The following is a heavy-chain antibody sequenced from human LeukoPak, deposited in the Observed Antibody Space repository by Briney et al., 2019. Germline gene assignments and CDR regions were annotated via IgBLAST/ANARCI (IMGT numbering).Heavy chain of an antibody. V-gene: IGHV4-59*01. J-gene: IGHJ3*02. CDR3: ARVKVIAARPYYAFDI. D-gene: IGHD6-6*01. CDR1: GGSISSYY. CDR2: IYYSGST. Sequence: SSETLSLTCTVSGGSISSYYWSWIRQPPGKGLEWIGYIYYSGSTNYNPSLKSRVTISVDTSKNQFSLKLSSVTAADTAVYYCARVKVIAARPYYAFDIWGQGTMVTVSS.